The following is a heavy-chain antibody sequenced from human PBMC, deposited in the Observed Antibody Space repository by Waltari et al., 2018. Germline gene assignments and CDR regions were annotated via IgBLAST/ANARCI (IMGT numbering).Heavy chain of an antibody. Sequence: EVHLVESGGGLVQPGGSLRLSCAASGFMFSTYWMSWVRQVPGKGLEWGAGIKQDGTDTYYVDSVKGRFSISRDNAENSLTLQMNSLRAEDTAVYYCARVGPIVVPGNPWFFALWGRGTLVTVSS. V-gene: IGHV3-7*03. D-gene: IGHD2-2*01. J-gene: IGHJ2*01. CDR2: IKQDGTDT. CDR3: ARVGPIVVPGNPWFFAL. CDR1: GFMFSTYW.